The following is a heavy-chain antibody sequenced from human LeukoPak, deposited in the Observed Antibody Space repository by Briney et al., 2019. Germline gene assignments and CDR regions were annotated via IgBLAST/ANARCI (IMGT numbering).Heavy chain of an antibody. J-gene: IGHJ4*02. V-gene: IGHV3-23*01. CDR2: ISGSGDTT. CDR3: AKELTTERTPGVDS. D-gene: IGHD4-17*01. CDR1: GFTFSSYS. Sequence: GGSLKLSCTASGFTFSSYSMSWVRQGPGTGLEWVSAISGSGDTTFYADSVKGRFTISRDNSKKTLYLQVNSLRAEDTAVYFCAKELTTERTPGVDSWGQGTLVTVSS.